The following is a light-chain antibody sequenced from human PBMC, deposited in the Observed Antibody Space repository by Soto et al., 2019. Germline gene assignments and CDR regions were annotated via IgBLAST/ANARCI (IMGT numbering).Light chain of an antibody. Sequence: QSVLTQPASVSVSPGQSITISCTGTSSDVGGYNYVSWYQQHPGKAPKLMIYEVSNRPSGVSSRFSGSKSGNTASLTISGLQAEDEADYYCSSYTSSSTKVFGTGTKVTVL. J-gene: IGLJ1*01. CDR3: SSYTSSSTKV. CDR1: SSDVGGYNY. V-gene: IGLV2-14*01. CDR2: EVS.